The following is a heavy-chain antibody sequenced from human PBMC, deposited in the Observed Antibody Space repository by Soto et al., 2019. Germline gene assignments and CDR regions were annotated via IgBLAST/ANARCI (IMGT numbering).Heavy chain of an antibody. V-gene: IGHV3-33*01. D-gene: IGHD2-15*01. CDR3: ARDRRCYGGGSCPTDY. CDR2: IWYDGSNK. J-gene: IGHJ4*02. Sequence: GGSLRLSCAASGFTFSSYGMHWVRQAPGKGLEWVAVIWYDGSNKYYADSVKGRFTISRDNSKNTLYLQMNSLRAEDTAVYYCARDRRCYGGGSCPTDYWGQGTLVTVSS. CDR1: GFTFSSYG.